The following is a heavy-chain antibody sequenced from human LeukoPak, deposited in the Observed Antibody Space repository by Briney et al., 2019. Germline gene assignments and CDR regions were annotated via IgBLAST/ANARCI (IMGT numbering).Heavy chain of an antibody. CDR3: AGHHPRNTVDF. J-gene: IGHJ4*02. V-gene: IGHV4-59*08. CDR2: ISDIGSI. CDR1: GGSISSYY. Sequence: SSETLSLTCTVSGGSISSYYWSWIRQPPGKGLEWIAYISDIGSINYNPSLKSRVAISLDTSKNQFSLKLSSVTAADTAVYYCAGHHPRNTVDFWGQGTLVTVSS. D-gene: IGHD2-8*02.